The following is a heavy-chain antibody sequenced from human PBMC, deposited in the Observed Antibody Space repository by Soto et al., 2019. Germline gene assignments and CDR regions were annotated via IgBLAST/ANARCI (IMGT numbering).Heavy chain of an antibody. Sequence: GGSLRLSCAASGFTFSSYGMHWVRQAPGKGLEWVAVISYDGSNKYYADSVKGRFTISRDNSKNTLYLQMNSLRAEDTAVYYCAKDYLQLEPAPSYGMDVWGQGTTVTVSS. CDR1: GFTFSSYG. V-gene: IGHV3-30*18. J-gene: IGHJ6*02. D-gene: IGHD1-1*01. CDR2: ISYDGSNK. CDR3: AKDYLQLEPAPSYGMDV.